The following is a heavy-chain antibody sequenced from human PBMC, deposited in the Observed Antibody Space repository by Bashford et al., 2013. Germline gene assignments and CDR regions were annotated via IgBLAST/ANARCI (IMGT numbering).Heavy chain of an antibody. CDR1: VTPLPVMV. D-gene: IGHD4-17*01. Sequence: VKVRPCKGLLVTPLPVMVSAGCDRPLDKGLSGWGWISAYNGNTNYAQKFQGRVTMTTDTSTNTVYMELRSLRSDDTAVYYCARDYLGDYKDFWGQGTLVTVSS. V-gene: IGHV1-18*01. CDR3: ARDYLGDYKDF. CDR2: ISAYNGNT. J-gene: IGHJ4*02.